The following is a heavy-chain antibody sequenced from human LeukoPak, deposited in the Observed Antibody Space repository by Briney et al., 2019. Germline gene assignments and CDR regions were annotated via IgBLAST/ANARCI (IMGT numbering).Heavy chain of an antibody. CDR2: IWYDGSNK. CDR3: ARGEYRDDYGDPFDY. J-gene: IGHJ4*02. V-gene: IGHV3-33*01. D-gene: IGHD4-17*01. Sequence: SGGSLRLSCAASGFTFSSYGMHWVRQAPGKGLEWVAVIWYDGSNKYYADSVKGRFTISRDNSKNTLYLQMNSLRAEDTAVYYCARGEYRDDYGDPFDYWGQGTLVTVSS. CDR1: GFTFSSYG.